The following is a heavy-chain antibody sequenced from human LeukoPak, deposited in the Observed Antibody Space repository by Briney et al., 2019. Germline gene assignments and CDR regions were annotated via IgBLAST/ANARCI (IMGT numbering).Heavy chain of an antibody. Sequence: TGGSLRLSCAASGFTFSSYAMFWVRQAPGQGLQWVSVIWFDGSDKYYADSVKGRFTISRDNSKNTLYLQMNSLRAEDTAVYYCARGHSYGYGYWGQGTLVTVSS. V-gene: IGHV3-33*01. CDR3: ARGHSYGYGY. J-gene: IGHJ4*02. CDR2: IWFDGSDK. D-gene: IGHD5-18*01. CDR1: GFTFSSYA.